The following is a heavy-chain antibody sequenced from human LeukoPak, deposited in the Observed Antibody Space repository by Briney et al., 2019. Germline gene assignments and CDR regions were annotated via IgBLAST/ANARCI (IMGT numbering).Heavy chain of an antibody. CDR3: AKLGYGSGSYSDY. J-gene: IGHJ4*02. CDR2: ISGSGGST. D-gene: IGHD3-10*01. Sequence: PGGSLRLSCAASGFTFSSYAMSWVRQAPGKGLEWVSAISGSGGSTYYADSVRGRFTISRDNSKNTLYLQMNSLRAEDTAVYYCAKLGYGSGSYSDYWGQGTLVTVSS. CDR1: GFTFSSYA. V-gene: IGHV3-23*01.